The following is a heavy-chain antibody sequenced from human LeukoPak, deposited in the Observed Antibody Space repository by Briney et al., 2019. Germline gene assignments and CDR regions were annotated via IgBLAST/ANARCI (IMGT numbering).Heavy chain of an antibody. D-gene: IGHD3-22*01. J-gene: IGHJ5*02. Sequence: GGSLRLSCAASGFTFSSYEMNWVRQAPGKGLEWVSYISSSGSTIYYADSVKGRFTISRDNAKNSLYRQMNSLRAEDTAVYYCARDYYDGSGYDMRFDPWGQGTLLTVSS. CDR2: ISSSGSTI. CDR3: ARDYYDGSGYDMRFDP. CDR1: GFTFSSYE. V-gene: IGHV3-48*03.